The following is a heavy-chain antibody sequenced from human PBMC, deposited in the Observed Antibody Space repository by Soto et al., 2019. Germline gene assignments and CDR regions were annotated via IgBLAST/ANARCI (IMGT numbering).Heavy chain of an antibody. V-gene: IGHV4-30-2*01. Sequence: PSETLSLTCAVSGGSISGGGYSWSWIRQPPGKGLEWIGYIYHSGSTYYNPSLKSRVTISVDRSKNQFSLKLSSVTAADTAVYYCARGRSYQLPPGWFDPWGQGTLVTVSS. CDR3: ARGRSYQLPPGWFDP. CDR1: GGSISGGGYS. D-gene: IGHD2-2*01. CDR2: IYHSGST. J-gene: IGHJ5*02.